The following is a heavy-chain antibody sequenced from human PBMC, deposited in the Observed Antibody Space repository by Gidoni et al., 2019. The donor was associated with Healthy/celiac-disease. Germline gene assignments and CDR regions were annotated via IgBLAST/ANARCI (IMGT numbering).Heavy chain of an antibody. CDR2: IYYSGST. J-gene: IGHJ4*02. Sequence: QLQLQESGPGLVKPSETLSLTCTVSGGSISSSSYYWCWIRQPPGKGLEWIGSIYYSGSTYYNPSLKSRVTISVDTSKNQFSLKLSSVTAADTAVYYCARRDSAMVYFDYWGQGTLVTVSS. V-gene: IGHV4-39*01. CDR1: GGSISSSSYY. CDR3: ARRDSAMVYFDY. D-gene: IGHD5-18*01.